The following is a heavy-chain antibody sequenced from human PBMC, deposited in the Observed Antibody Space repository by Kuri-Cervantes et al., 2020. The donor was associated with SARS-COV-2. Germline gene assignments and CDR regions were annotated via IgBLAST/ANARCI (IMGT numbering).Heavy chain of an antibody. D-gene: IGHD2-2*02. CDR2: ISSNGGST. V-gene: IGHV3-64D*08. Sequence: GESLKISCSASGFTFSSYAMHWVRQAPGKGLEYVSAISSNGGSTYYADSVKGRFTISRDNSKNTLYLQMSSLRAEDTAVYYCVKVYCSSTSCYRGGYWGQGTLVTVSS. CDR1: GFTFSSYA. CDR3: VKVYCSSTSCYRGGY. J-gene: IGHJ4*02.